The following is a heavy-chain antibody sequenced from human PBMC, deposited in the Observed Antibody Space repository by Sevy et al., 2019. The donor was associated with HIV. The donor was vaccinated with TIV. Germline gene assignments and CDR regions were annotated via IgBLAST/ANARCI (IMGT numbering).Heavy chain of an antibody. CDR3: ATEDITQMPYGLDV. CDR2: FDPEDGET. D-gene: IGHD3-10*01. CDR1: GYTLTELS. J-gene: IGHJ6*02. Sequence: ASVKVSCKVSGYTLTELSMHWVRQPPGKGLEWMGRFDPEDGETIYAQKFLGRLTMTEDTSTDTAYMDLSSLRSVDMAVYYCATEDITQMPYGLDVWGQGTTVTVSS. V-gene: IGHV1-24*01.